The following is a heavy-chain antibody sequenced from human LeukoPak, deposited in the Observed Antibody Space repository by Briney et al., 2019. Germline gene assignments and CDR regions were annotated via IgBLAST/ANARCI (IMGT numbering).Heavy chain of an antibody. CDR1: GFTFSDYY. Sequence: GGSLRLSCAASGFTFSDYYMSWIRQAPGKGLEWVSYISRSGSTIYYADSVKGRFTISRDNAKNSLYLQMNSLRAEDTAVYYCAVRRSSSSSWYWFDPWGQGTLVTVSS. D-gene: IGHD6-6*01. CDR3: AVRRSSSSSWYWFDP. V-gene: IGHV3-11*01. J-gene: IGHJ5*02. CDR2: ISRSGSTI.